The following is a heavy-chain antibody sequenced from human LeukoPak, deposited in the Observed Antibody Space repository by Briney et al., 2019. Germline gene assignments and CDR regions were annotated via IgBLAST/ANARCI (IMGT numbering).Heavy chain of an antibody. CDR1: GFTFTTYW. CDR3: ARDSEAYCSGGSCSMFDY. J-gene: IGHJ4*02. Sequence: GESLRLSCAASGFTFTTYWRSWVCQARGKGLEWVANIKQDGTEKYYVDSVKGRFTISRDNSKNTLYVQMNSLRAEDTAVYYCARDSEAYCSGGSCSMFDYWGQGPLVTVSS. D-gene: IGHD2-15*01. CDR2: IKQDGTEK. V-gene: IGHV3-7*01.